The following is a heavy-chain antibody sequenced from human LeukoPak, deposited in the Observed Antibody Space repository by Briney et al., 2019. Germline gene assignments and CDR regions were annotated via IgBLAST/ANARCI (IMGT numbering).Heavy chain of an antibody. CDR1: GFTFSSYA. J-gene: IGHJ4*02. CDR3: AKDPSGEAAARGNTIDY. CDR2: ISGSGGST. V-gene: IGHV3-23*01. D-gene: IGHD6-13*01. Sequence: GGSLRLSCVASGFTFSSYAMSWVRQAPGKGLEWVSAISGSGGSTYYADSVKGRFTISRDNSKNTLYLQMNSLRAEDTAVYYCAKDPSGEAAARGNTIDYWGQGTLVTVSS.